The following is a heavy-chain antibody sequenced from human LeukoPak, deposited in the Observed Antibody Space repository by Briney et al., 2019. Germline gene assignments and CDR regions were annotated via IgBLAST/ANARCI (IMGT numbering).Heavy chain of an antibody. CDR1: GGSFSGYY. V-gene: IGHV4-34*01. CDR2: INHSGST. Sequence: SETLSLTCAVYGGSFSGYYWSWIRQPPGKGLEWIGEINHSGSTNYNPSLKSRVTISVDTSKNQFSLKLSSVTAADTAVYYCARVSLQYYYGSGSYYPNWFDPWGQGTLVTVSS. CDR3: ARVSLQYYYGSGSYYPNWFDP. D-gene: IGHD3-10*01. J-gene: IGHJ5*02.